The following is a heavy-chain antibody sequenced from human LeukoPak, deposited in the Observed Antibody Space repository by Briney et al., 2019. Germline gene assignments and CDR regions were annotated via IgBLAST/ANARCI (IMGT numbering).Heavy chain of an antibody. Sequence: SETLSLTCTVSGGSISSYYWSWIRQPPGTGLEWIGYIYYSGSTNYNPSLKSRVTISVDTSKNQFSLKLSSVTAADTAVYYCAREPSNYGDSFWGQGTLVTVSS. CDR1: GGSISSYY. V-gene: IGHV4-59*01. CDR3: AREPSNYGDSF. D-gene: IGHD4-17*01. J-gene: IGHJ4*02. CDR2: IYYSGST.